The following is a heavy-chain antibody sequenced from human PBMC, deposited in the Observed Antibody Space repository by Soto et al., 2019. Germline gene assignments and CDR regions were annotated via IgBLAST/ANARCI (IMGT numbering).Heavy chain of an antibody. D-gene: IGHD3-22*01. CDR3: ARASRGYYDSSGYTPFDY. V-gene: IGHV1-18*04. CDR2: ISAYNGNT. J-gene: IGHJ4*02. Sequence: ASVKVSCKASGYTFTSYGISWVRQAPGQGLEWMGWISAYNGNTNYAQKLQGRVTMTTDTSTSTAYMELRSLRSDDTAVYYCARASRGYYDSSGYTPFDYWGQGTMVTVSS. CDR1: GYTFTSYG.